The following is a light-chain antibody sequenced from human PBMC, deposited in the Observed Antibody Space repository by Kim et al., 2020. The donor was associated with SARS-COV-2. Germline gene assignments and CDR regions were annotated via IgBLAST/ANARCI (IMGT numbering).Light chain of an antibody. V-gene: IGKV1-17*01. J-gene: IGKJ2*01. CDR3: LQSYSTPYT. Sequence: ASVGDRVTITCRASQDIRNDLGWYQQNPGRAPKRLIYGASSLQSGVPSRFSGSGSGTEFTLTITSVQPEDFATYFCLQSYSTPYTFGQGTKLEI. CDR1: QDIRND. CDR2: GAS.